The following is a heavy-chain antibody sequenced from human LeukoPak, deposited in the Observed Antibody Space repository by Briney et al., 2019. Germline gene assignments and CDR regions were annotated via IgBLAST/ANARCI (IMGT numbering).Heavy chain of an antibody. J-gene: IGHJ4*02. CDR3: ARHAYYDFWRGYLYYFDY. V-gene: IGHV4-4*07. CDR2: IYTSGST. D-gene: IGHD3-3*01. Sequence: SETLSLTCTVSGGSISSYYWSWIRQPAGKGREWIGRIYTSGSTNYNPSLKSRVTMSVDTSKTQFSVKLSSVTAADTAVYYCARHAYYDFWRGYLYYFDYWGQGTLVTVSS. CDR1: GGSISSYY.